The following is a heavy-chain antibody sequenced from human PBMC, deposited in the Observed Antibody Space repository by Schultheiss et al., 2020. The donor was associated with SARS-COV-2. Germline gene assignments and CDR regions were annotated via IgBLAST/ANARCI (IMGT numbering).Heavy chain of an antibody. V-gene: IGHV4-59*08. CDR1: GGSISSYY. CDR2: IYYSGST. D-gene: IGHD5-18*01. J-gene: IGHJ4*02. Sequence: SETLSLTCTVSGGSISSYYWSWIQQPPGKGLEWIGYIYYSGSTNYNPSLKSRVTISVDTSKNQFSLKLSSVTAADTAVYYCARSVDTAMGGYFDYWGQGTLVTVSS. CDR3: ARSVDTAMGGYFDY.